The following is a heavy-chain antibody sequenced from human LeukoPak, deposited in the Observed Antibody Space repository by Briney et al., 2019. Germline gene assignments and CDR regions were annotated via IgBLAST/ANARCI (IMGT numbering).Heavy chain of an antibody. Sequence: SGTLSLTCTVSGGSISSSSYYWGWIRQPPGKGLEWIGSIYYSGSTYYNPSLKSRVTISVDTSKNQFSLKLSSVTAADTAVYYCARDRAWDCSSTSCFLNWFDPWGQGTLVTVSS. D-gene: IGHD2-2*01. V-gene: IGHV4-39*07. CDR3: ARDRAWDCSSTSCFLNWFDP. CDR2: IYYSGST. J-gene: IGHJ5*02. CDR1: GGSISSSSYY.